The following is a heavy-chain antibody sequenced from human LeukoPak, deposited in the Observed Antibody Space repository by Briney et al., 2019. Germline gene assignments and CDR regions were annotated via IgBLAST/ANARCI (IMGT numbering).Heavy chain of an antibody. CDR3: ARGWGYYE. D-gene: IGHD3-22*01. V-gene: IGHV4-30-4*01. J-gene: IGHJ4*02. CDR2: IYYSGST. Sequence: SETLSLACTVSGGSISSGDYYWSWIRQPPGKGLEWVGYIYYSGSTYYNPSLKSRVTISVDTSKNQFSLKLSSVTAADTAVYYCARGWGYYEWGQGTLVTVSS. CDR1: GGSISSGDYY.